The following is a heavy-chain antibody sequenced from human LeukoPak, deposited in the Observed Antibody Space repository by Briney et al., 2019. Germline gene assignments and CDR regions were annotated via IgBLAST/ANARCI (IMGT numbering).Heavy chain of an antibody. J-gene: IGHJ4*02. V-gene: IGHV4-61*01. CDR3: AGYDHTNYLAY. CDR2: IYYSGST. CDR1: GGSVSSGSYY. D-gene: IGHD1-14*01. Sequence: SETLSLTCTVSGGSVSSGSYYWSWIRQPPGKGLEWIGYIYYSGSTNYNPSLKSRVTISSDTSRNQLSLILSSVTAADTAVYYCAGYDHTNYLAYWGQGTLVTVSS.